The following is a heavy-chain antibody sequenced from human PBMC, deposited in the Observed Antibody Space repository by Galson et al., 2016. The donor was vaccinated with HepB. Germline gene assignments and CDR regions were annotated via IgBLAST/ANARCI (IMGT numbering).Heavy chain of an antibody. D-gene: IGHD4-17*01. Sequence: SLRLSCAASGFIFTDYAMHWVCQAPGKGLEWVAVISYDGNDKYYADSVRGRFTVSRDTSRNTLYLQMNSLRAEDTAVYYCTKHEYGDNFYLQYWGQGTRVTVSS. J-gene: IGHJ1*01. CDR2: ISYDGNDK. V-gene: IGHV3-30*18. CDR3: TKHEYGDNFYLQY. CDR1: GFIFTDYA.